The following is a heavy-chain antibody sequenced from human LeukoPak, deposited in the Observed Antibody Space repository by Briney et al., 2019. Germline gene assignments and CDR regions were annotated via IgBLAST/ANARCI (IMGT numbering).Heavy chain of an antibody. D-gene: IGHD4-17*01. CDR1: GFTFSDHY. V-gene: IGHV3-72*01. CDR2: IKNKANSYST. CDR3: VDLGSTVDY. Sequence: GGSLRLSCAVSGFTFSDHYMDWVRQAPGKGLELVARIKNKANSYSTHYAESVRGRFTISRDDSKNSVYLQMNSLTSADTAVYFCVDLGSTVDYWGQGTLVTVSS. J-gene: IGHJ4*02.